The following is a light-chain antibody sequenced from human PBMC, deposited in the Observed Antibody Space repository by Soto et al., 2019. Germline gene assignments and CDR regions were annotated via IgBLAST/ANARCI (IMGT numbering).Light chain of an antibody. J-gene: IGKJ5*01. CDR2: DTS. Sequence: DIVVAQSPATLSVSPGESATLSCRTSQSVRMNLAWYQQKPVRAPRLLIYDTSTRATDIPARFSGSGSGTEFTLTISRLQSEDFAVYFCQQYNNWRLISFGQGTRLEIK. V-gene: IGKV3-15*01. CDR3: QQYNNWRLIS. CDR1: QSVRMN.